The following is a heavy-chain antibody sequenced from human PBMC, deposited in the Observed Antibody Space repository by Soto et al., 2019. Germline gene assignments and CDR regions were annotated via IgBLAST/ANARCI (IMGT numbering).Heavy chain of an antibody. V-gene: IGHV1-18*01. J-gene: IGHJ4*02. D-gene: IGHD4-17*01. Sequence: QVQLVQSGAEVKKPGTSVKVSCEPSGDTFTSNGITWVRQAPGQGLEWMGWMNTNNGSTHYAQNFQGRVTKTTDTSTSTAYMELRSLRSDDTAVYYCARDGNGDYGYWGQGTLVTVSS. CDR3: ARDGNGDYGY. CDR2: MNTNNGST. CDR1: GDTFTSNG.